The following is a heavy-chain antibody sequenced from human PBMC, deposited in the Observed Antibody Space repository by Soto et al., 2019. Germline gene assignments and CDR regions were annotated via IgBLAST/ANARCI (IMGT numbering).Heavy chain of an antibody. V-gene: IGHV3-30*03. Sequence: QVQLVEAGGGVVQPGRSLRLSCAASGFTFSRYGMHRARQAPGKGLEWVAVISYDGSNKYYSDSVKGRFTIPRDNYKNTLYLQMNSMGAEETVVYYCAPWCGAFDYWGKGPLVTVSS. CDR1: GFTFSRYG. CDR3: APWCGAFDY. CDR2: ISYDGSNK. J-gene: IGHJ4*02. D-gene: IGHD3-10*01.